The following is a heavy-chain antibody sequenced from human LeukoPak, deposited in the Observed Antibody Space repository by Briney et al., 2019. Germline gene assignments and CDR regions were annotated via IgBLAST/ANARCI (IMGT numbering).Heavy chain of an antibody. CDR1: GGSIGSHY. J-gene: IGHJ3*02. V-gene: IGHV4-59*11. CDR2: VFYSGTT. D-gene: IGHD3-22*01. Sequence: SETLSLTCTVSGGSIGSHYWSWIRQPPGKGLEWLGYVFYSGTTNYNPSLKSRVTISVDTSKNQFSLKLSSVTAADTAVYYCARDYYDSRGEAFDIRGLGTMVTVSS. CDR3: ARDYYDSRGEAFDI.